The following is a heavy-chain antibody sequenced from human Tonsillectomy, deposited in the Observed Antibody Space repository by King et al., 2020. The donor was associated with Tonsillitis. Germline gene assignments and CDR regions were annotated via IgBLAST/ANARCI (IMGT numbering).Heavy chain of an antibody. Sequence: VQLVQSGAEVRKPGDSVKVSCKASAYTFTSYGISWVRQAPGQGLEWMGCISAYNGNTNYAQKLQGRVTMTTDTSTSTAYMELRSLRSDDTAVYYCARDPLGYYDSSGYMDYWGQGTLVTVPS. CDR2: ISAYNGNT. J-gene: IGHJ4*02. CDR3: ARDPLGYYDSSGYMDY. V-gene: IGHV1-18*01. D-gene: IGHD3-22*01. CDR1: AYTFTSYG.